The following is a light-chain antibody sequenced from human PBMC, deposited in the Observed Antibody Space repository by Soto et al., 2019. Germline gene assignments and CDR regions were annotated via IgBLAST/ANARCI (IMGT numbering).Light chain of an antibody. Sequence: EIVLTQSPATLSLSPGERATLSCRASQSVSSYLAWYQQKPGQAPRLLIYDASNRATGIPARFSGNGSGTDFTLTISSLEPEDFAVYYCQQRSNLPPLTFGGGTKVEIK. J-gene: IGKJ4*01. V-gene: IGKV3-11*01. CDR1: QSVSSY. CDR3: QQRSNLPPLT. CDR2: DAS.